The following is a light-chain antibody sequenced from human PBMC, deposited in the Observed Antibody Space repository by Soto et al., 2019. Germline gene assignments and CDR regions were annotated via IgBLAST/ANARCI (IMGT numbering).Light chain of an antibody. Sequence: QSAVTQPASVSGSPGQSITISCTGTSSDVGGYDYVSWYQQYPGKAPRLIIYEVSSRPSGVSNRFSGSKSGNTASLTISGLRAEDEGDYFCSSFTGTSALILFGGGNKLTVL. CDR2: EVS. CDR3: SSFTGTSALIL. CDR1: SSDVGGYDY. J-gene: IGLJ2*01. V-gene: IGLV2-14*01.